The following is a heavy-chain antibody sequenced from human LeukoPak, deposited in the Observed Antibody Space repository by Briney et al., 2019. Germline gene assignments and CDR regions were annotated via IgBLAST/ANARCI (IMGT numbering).Heavy chain of an antibody. D-gene: IGHD2-8*01. CDR1: GGSISSYY. CDR3: ARDVPYCTNGICYVRDYYYYMDV. J-gene: IGHJ6*03. Sequence: SETLSLTCTVSGGSISSYYWSWIRQPPGKGLEWIGYIYYSGSTNYNPSLKSRVTISVDTSKNQFSLKLSSVTAADTAVYYCARDVPYCTNGICYVRDYYYYMDVWGKGTTVTVSS. V-gene: IGHV4-59*12. CDR2: IYYSGST.